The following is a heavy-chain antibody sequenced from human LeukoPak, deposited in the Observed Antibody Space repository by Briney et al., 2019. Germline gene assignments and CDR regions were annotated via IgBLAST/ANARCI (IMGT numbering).Heavy chain of an antibody. CDR3: ARGRQLHLGELFPFAELFQP. CDR2: INPNSGGK. D-gene: IGHD3-16*01. CDR1: RYTFTGQY. Sequence: GSSVKVSYKNSRYTFTGQYLHWVRQAPGKGLDGMGWINPNSGGKHSPQMFQGRVIMTRDTSISTAYMELRSLSSDDTAVYYWARGRQLHLGELFPFAELFQPCGQGTLVTV. V-gene: IGHV1-2*02. J-gene: IGHJ1*01.